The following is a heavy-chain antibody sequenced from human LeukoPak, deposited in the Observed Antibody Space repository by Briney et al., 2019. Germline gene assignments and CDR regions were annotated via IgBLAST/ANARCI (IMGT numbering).Heavy chain of an antibody. CDR3: ARDGDY. Sequence: SETLSLTCTVSGGSVSSGSDYWSWIRQPPGKGLEWIGYIYHSGSTNYNPSLKSRVTISVDTSKNQLSLKLSSVTAADTAVYYCARDGDYWGQGTLVAVSS. CDR1: GGSVSSGSDY. V-gene: IGHV4-61*01. J-gene: IGHJ4*02. CDR2: IYHSGST.